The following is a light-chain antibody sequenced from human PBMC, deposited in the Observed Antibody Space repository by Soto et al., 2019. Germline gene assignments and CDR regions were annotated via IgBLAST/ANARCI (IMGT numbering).Light chain of an antibody. CDR2: WAS. CDR1: QSVSSY. CDR3: QQYYSTPWT. J-gene: IGKJ1*01. V-gene: IGKV3-15*01. Sequence: EIVMTQSPTIVSVSPGERATLSCRASQSVSSYLAWYQQKPGQAPRLLIYWASTRESGVPDRFSGSGSGTDFTLTISSLQAEDVAVYYCQQYYSTPWTFGQGTKVDIK.